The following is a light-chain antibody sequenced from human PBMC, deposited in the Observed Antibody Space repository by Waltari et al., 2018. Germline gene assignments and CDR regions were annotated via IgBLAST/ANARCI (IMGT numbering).Light chain of an antibody. CDR3: QQYAVTPRT. CDR2: GAS. CDR1: QAISNY. V-gene: IGKV1-NL1*01. J-gene: IGKJ4*02. Sequence: DIRITQSPSSLSASVGDRVTITCRASQAISNYLAWYQQKPGKAPKLLLYGASTLESGVPSRFSGSGTGTDYTLTISCLQPEDFATYYCQQYAVTPRTFGGGTKVEIK.